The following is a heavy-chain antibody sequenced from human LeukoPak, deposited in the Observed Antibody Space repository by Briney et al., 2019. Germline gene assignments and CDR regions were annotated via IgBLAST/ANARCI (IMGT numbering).Heavy chain of an antibody. Sequence: PGRSLRLSCAASGFTFDDYAMHWVRQAPGKGLEWVANIKQDGSEKYYVDSVKGRFTISRDNAKNSLYLQMNSLRAEDTAVYYCARDRRNVDTHDYWGQGTLVTVSS. CDR3: ARDRRNVDTHDY. CDR2: IKQDGSEK. J-gene: IGHJ4*02. D-gene: IGHD5-18*01. CDR1: GFTFDDYA. V-gene: IGHV3-7*01.